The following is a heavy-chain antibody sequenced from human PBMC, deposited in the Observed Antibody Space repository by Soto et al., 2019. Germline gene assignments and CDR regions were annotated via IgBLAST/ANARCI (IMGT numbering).Heavy chain of an antibody. CDR3: TRAARGHGNGVPAF. Sequence: GGSLRLSCTASGFTFGDYAMSWFRQAPGKGLEWVGFIRSKAYGGTTEYAASVKGRFTISRDDSKSIAYLQMNSLKNEDTAVYNCTRAARGHGNGVPAFWGQGTLVSVSS. CDR1: GFTFGDYA. CDR2: IRSKAYGGTT. J-gene: IGHJ4*02. D-gene: IGHD1-1*01. V-gene: IGHV3-49*03.